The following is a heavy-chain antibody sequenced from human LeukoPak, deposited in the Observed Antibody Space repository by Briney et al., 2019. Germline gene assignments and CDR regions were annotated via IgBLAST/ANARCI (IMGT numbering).Heavy chain of an antibody. CDR3: ARGRVGATRRSYYYYMDV. CDR2: MNPKSGNT. CDR1: GYTFTSYD. V-gene: IGHV1-8*03. J-gene: IGHJ6*03. D-gene: IGHD1-26*01. Sequence: ASVKVSCTASGYTFTSYDINWVRQAPGQGLEWMGWMNPKSGNTGYAQKFQGRVTITRNTSISTAYMELSSLRSEDTAVYYCARGRVGATRRSYYYYMDVWGKGTTVTVSS.